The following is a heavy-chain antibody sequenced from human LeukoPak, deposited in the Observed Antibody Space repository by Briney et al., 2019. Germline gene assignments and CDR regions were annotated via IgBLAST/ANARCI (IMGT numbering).Heavy chain of an antibody. CDR3: AKDRARYGDYGPLNY. CDR1: GFTFSSYA. Sequence: GGSLRLSCAASGFTFSSYAMSWVRQAPGKGLEWVSDVSGSGGSTYYADSVKGRFTISRDNSKNTLYLQMNSLRAEDTAVHYCAKDRARYGDYGPLNYWGQGTLVTVSS. CDR2: VSGSGGST. V-gene: IGHV3-23*01. D-gene: IGHD4-17*01. J-gene: IGHJ4*02.